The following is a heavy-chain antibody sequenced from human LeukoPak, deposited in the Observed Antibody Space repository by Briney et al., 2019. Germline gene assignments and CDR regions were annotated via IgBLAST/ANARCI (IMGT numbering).Heavy chain of an antibody. CDR3: ARYCSGGSCFSEAFDI. Sequence: SETLSLTCTVSGGSISSYYWSWIRQPAGKGLEWIGRIYTSGSTNYNPSLKSRVTMSVDTSKNQFSLKLSSVTAADTAVYYCARYCSGGSCFSEAFDIWGQGTMATVSS. CDR2: IYTSGST. V-gene: IGHV4-4*07. D-gene: IGHD2-15*01. CDR1: GGSISSYY. J-gene: IGHJ3*02.